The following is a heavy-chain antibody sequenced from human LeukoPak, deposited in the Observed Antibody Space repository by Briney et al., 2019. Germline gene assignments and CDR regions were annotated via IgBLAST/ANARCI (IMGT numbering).Heavy chain of an antibody. J-gene: IGHJ6*04. CDR3: AELGITMIGGV. CDR2: ISSSGSTI. Sequence: PGGSLRLSCAASGFSFTTYWMGWVRQAPGKGLEWVSCISSSGSTIYYADSVKGRFTISRDNAKNSLYLQMNSLRAEDTAVYYCAELGITMIGGVWGKGTTVTISS. D-gene: IGHD3-10*02. CDR1: GFSFTTYW. V-gene: IGHV3-48*04.